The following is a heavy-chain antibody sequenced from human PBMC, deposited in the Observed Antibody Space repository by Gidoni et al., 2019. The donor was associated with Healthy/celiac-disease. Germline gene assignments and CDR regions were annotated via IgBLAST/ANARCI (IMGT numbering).Heavy chain of an antibody. D-gene: IGHD6-19*01. CDR3: ARWDSGWYYFDY. CDR1: GGSISSSSYY. Sequence: QLQLQESGPGLVKPSETLSLTCTVSGGSISSSSYYWGWIRQPPGKGLEWIGSIYYSGSTYYNPSLKSRVTISVDKSKNQFSLKLSSVTAADTAVYYCARWDSGWYYFDYWGQGTLVTVSS. J-gene: IGHJ4*02. CDR2: IYYSGST. V-gene: IGHV4-39*01.